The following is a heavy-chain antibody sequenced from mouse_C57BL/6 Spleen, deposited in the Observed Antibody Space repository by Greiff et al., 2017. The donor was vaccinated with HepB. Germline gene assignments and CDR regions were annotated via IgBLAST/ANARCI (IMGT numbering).Heavy chain of an antibody. Sequence: VQLQQPGAELVRPGSSVKLSCKASGYTFTSYWMDWVKQRPGQGLEWIGNIYPSDSETHYNQKFKDKATLTVDKSSSTAYMQLSSLTSEDSAVYYCAVDSSGPFAYWGQGTLVTVSA. D-gene: IGHD3-2*02. CDR2: IYPSDSET. CDR3: AVDSSGPFAY. CDR1: GYTFTSYW. J-gene: IGHJ3*01. V-gene: IGHV1-61*01.